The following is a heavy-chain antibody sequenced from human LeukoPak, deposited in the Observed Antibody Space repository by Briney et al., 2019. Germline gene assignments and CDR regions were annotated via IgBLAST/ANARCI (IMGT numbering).Heavy chain of an antibody. J-gene: IGHJ4*02. CDR2: ISVSGGST. Sequence: GGSLRLSCAASGFTVSRNYMTWVRQAPGKGLEWVSSISVSGGSTYYADSVKGRFTISRDNSKNTMFLQINSLRAEDTAVYYCAKCWVRTIFGVVIPVYFDYWGQGALVTVSS. CDR1: GFTVSRNY. CDR3: AKCWVRTIFGVVIPVYFDY. D-gene: IGHD3-3*01. V-gene: IGHV3-23*01.